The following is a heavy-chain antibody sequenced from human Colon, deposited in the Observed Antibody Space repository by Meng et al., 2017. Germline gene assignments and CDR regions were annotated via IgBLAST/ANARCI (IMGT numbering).Heavy chain of an antibody. Sequence: GGSLRLSCAASGLTFSDIWMIWVRQAPGKGLGWVGRIKSNSVGGTVDYAAPVRGRFTISRDDSKNMLFLQMNSLRAEDTAMYYCARGSTSLAPGGQGTLVTVSS. J-gene: IGHJ4*02. CDR1: GLTFSDIW. V-gene: IGHV3-15*01. CDR2: IKSNSVGGTV. CDR3: ARGSTSLAP. D-gene: IGHD1-1*01.